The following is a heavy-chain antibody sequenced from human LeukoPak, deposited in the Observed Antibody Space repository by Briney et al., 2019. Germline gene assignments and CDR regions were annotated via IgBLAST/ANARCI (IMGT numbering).Heavy chain of an antibody. CDR3: AREGHCSSTSCRDY. CDR2: INHSGST. CDR1: GGSFSGYY. V-gene: IGHV4-34*01. Sequence: TSETLSLTCAVYGGSFSGYYWSWIRQPPGKGLEWIGEINHSGSTNYNPSLKSRVTLSVDTSKNQFSLKLSSVTAADTAVYYCAREGHCSSTSCRDYWGQGTLVTVSS. J-gene: IGHJ4*02. D-gene: IGHD2-2*01.